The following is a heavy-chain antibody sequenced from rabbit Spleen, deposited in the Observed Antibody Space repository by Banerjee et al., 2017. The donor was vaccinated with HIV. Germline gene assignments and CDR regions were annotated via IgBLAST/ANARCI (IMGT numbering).Heavy chain of an antibody. V-gene: IGHV1S40*01. J-gene: IGHJ4*01. CDR1: GFSFSSGYY. D-gene: IGHD4-1*01. Sequence: QPLEESGGDLVKPGASLTLTCTASGFSFSSGYYMCWVRQAPGKGLEWIACIYAGSTNSIYYASWAKGRFTISKTSSTTVTLQMTSLTAADTATYFCARETSSGWGVVSYYFNLWGPGTLVTVS. CDR3: ARETSSGWGVVSYYFNL. CDR2: IYAGSTNSI.